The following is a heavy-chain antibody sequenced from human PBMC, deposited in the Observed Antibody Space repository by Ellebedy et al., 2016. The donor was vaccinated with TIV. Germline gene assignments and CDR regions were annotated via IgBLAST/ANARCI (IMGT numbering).Heavy chain of an antibody. CDR3: AKDRIMVVAATHWFDP. CDR1: GFTFSSYA. D-gene: IGHD2-15*01. V-gene: IGHV3-23*01. Sequence: GESLKISXAASGFTFSSYAMSWVRQAPGKGLEWVSAISGSGGSTYYADSVKGRFTISRDNSKNTLYLQMNSLRAEDTAVYYCAKDRIMVVAATHWFDPWGQGTLVTVSS. CDR2: ISGSGGST. J-gene: IGHJ5*02.